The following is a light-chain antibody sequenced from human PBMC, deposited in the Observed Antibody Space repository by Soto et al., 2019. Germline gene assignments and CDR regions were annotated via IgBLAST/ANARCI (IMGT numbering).Light chain of an antibody. CDR1: SSDVGGYNY. Sequence: QSVLTQPASVSGSPGQSITISCTGTSSDVGGYNYVPWYQQHPGKAPKLMIYEVSNRPSGVSNRFSGSKSGNTASLTISGPQAEDEADYYCSSYTSSSTLVFGTGTKVTVL. CDR3: SSYTSSSTLV. J-gene: IGLJ1*01. CDR2: EVS. V-gene: IGLV2-14*01.